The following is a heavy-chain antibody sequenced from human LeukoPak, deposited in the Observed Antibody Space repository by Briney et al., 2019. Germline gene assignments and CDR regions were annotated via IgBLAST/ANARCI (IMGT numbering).Heavy chain of an antibody. J-gene: IGHJ4*02. CDR1: GFTFSDYY. CDR3: AKDMATIQSLDY. D-gene: IGHD5-24*01. CDR2: ISSSGSTI. Sequence: GGSLRLSCAASGFTFSDYYMSWIRQAPGKGLEWISYISSSGSTIYYADSVKGRFTISRDNAKNSLYLQMNSLRAEDTAVYYCAKDMATIQSLDYWGQGTLVTVSS. V-gene: IGHV3-11*01.